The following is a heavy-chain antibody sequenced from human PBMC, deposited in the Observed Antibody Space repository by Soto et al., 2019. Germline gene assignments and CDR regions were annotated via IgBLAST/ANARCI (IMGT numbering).Heavy chain of an antibody. Sequence: QVQLVQSGAEVKKPGSSVKVSCEASGGTFSGHAISWLRQAPGQGPESMGGLIPIFGTTQHTQRSHGRLTITADKPTTTAYMDLTSLRFEDTTIYYYAPGPNCGYRVDSWGQGTVVTVSS. CDR2: LIPIFGTT. CDR1: GGTFSGHA. D-gene: IGHD5-18*01. CDR3: APGPNCGYRVDS. J-gene: IGHJ4*02. V-gene: IGHV1-69*06.